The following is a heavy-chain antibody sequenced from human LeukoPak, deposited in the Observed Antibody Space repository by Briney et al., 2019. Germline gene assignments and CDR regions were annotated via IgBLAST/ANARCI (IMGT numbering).Heavy chain of an antibody. Sequence: GGSLRLSCAASGFTFSSYAMSWVRQAPGKGLEWVSAISGSGGSTYYADSVKGRFTISRDNAKNSLYLQMNSLRAEDTAVYYCARDYYYDSSGYPPSAYWGQGTLVTVSS. CDR3: ARDYYYDSSGYPPSAY. J-gene: IGHJ4*02. CDR2: ISGSGGST. V-gene: IGHV3-23*01. D-gene: IGHD3-22*01. CDR1: GFTFSSYA.